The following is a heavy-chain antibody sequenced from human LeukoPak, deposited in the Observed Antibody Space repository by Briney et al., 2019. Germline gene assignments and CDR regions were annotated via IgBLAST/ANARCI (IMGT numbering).Heavy chain of an antibody. Sequence: ASVKVSCKASGYTFTSYYMHWVRQAPGQGLEWMGIINPSGGSTSYAQKFQGRVTMTRDTSTSTVYMELSSLRSEDTAVYYCARAYYDTLTGYYGNWFDPWGQGTLVTVSS. D-gene: IGHD3-9*01. CDR1: GYTFTSYY. CDR3: ARAYYDTLTGYYGNWFDP. J-gene: IGHJ5*02. V-gene: IGHV1-46*01. CDR2: INPSGGST.